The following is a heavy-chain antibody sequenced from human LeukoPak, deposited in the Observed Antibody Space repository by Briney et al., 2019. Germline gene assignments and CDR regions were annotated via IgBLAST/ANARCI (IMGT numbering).Heavy chain of an antibody. CDR2: ISGSGGST. CDR3: AKDNGADSSGYYYRPWYFDY. J-gene: IGHJ4*02. V-gene: IGHV3-23*01. D-gene: IGHD3-22*01. Sequence: GGSLRLSCAASGFTFSSYAMSWVRQAPGKGLEWVSAISGSGGSTYYADSVKGRFTISRDNSKNTLYLQMNSLRAEDTAVYYCAKDNGADSSGYYYRPWYFDYWGQGTLVTVSS. CDR1: GFTFSSYA.